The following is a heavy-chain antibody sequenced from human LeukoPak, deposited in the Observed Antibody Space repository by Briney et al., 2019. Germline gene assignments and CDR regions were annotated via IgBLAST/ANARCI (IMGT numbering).Heavy chain of an antibody. Sequence: GGSLRLSCAASGFTFSSYGMHWVRQAPGKGLKWVAVIWYDGSNKYYAESVKGRFTISRDNSKNTLYLQMNSLRAEDTAVYYCAKIWNDEDYWGQGTLVTVSS. CDR3: AKIWNDEDY. CDR2: IWYDGSNK. CDR1: GFTFSSYG. V-gene: IGHV3-33*06. D-gene: IGHD1-1*01. J-gene: IGHJ4*02.